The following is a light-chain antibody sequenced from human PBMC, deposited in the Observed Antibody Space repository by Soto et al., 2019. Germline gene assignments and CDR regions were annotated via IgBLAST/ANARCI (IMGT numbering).Light chain of an antibody. J-gene: IGLJ2*01. V-gene: IGLV2-14*01. CDR3: SSYTSSSTLV. Sequence: QSVLTQPASVSGSPGQSISISCTGTSNDVGNYDYVSWYQQHPGKAPKLVIYGVSNRPSRVSNRFSASKSGNTASLTISGLRTEDEADYYCSSYTSSSTLVFGGGTKLTVL. CDR2: GVS. CDR1: SNDVGNYDY.